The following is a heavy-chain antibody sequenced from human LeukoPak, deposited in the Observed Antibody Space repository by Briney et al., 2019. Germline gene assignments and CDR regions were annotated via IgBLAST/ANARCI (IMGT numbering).Heavy chain of an antibody. CDR3: ARVSSSGVYSFDY. J-gene: IGHJ4*02. Sequence: GGSLRLSCAASGFTFSRSSMSWVRQAPGKGLEWVSSISTTSYIYYADSVKGRFTISRDNTKNSLYLQMNSLRAEDTAVYYCARVSSSGVYSFDYWGQGALITVSS. CDR2: ISTTSYI. D-gene: IGHD6-6*01. V-gene: IGHV3-21*01. CDR1: GFTFSRSS.